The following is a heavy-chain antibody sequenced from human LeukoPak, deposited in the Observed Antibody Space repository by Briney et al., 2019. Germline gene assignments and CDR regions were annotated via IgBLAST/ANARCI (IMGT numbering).Heavy chain of an antibody. CDR1: GFSFSNYG. D-gene: IGHD2-15*01. V-gene: IGHV3-30*02. CDR2: IRYDGSNK. Sequence: GGSRRLSCAVSGFSFSNYGMHWVRQAPGKGLGWVALIRYDGSNKYYADSVKGQFTIYRDNSRNTLYLQLNSRRAEDTAVYYCAKDLAAVAVVYWGQGTLVTVSS. J-gene: IGHJ4*02. CDR3: AKDLAAVAVVY.